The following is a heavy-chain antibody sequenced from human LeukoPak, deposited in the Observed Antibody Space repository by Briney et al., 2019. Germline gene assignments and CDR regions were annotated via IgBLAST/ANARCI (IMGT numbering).Heavy chain of an antibody. CDR1: GFTFSGYD. Sequence: PGGSLRLSCAASGFTFSGYDIHWVRQATGKGLEWVSGIGTAGEIYYPGSVKGRFTISRENAKNPLYLQMNSLRAGDTAVYYCARAAYSSTWYSRYFDLWGRGTLVTVSS. V-gene: IGHV3-13*01. J-gene: IGHJ2*01. CDR2: IGTAGEI. D-gene: IGHD6-13*01. CDR3: ARAAYSSTWYSRYFDL.